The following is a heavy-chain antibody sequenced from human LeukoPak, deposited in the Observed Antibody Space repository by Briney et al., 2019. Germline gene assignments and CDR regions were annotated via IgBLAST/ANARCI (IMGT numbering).Heavy chain of an antibody. D-gene: IGHD4-23*01. CDR3: ATQTGGRGISVFDY. CDR2: IKHDGSRK. V-gene: IGHV3-7*05. Sequence: GGSLRLSCGASGFTFSSYWMSWVRQVPGKGLEWVANIKHDGSRKFYVDSVKGRFTISRDNSKNTLYLQMNSLRAEDTAVYYCATQTGGRGISVFDYWGQGTLVTVSS. J-gene: IGHJ4*02. CDR1: GFTFSSYW.